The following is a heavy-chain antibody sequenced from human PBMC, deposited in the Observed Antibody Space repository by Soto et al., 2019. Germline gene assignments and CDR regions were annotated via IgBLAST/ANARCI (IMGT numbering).Heavy chain of an antibody. CDR1: GFTFSSYG. D-gene: IGHD3-10*01. CDR2: IWYDGSNK. Sequence: HPGGSLRLSCAASGFTFSSYGMHWVRQAPGKGLEWVAVIWYDGSNKYYADSVKGRFTISRDNSKNTLYRQMNSLRAEDTAVYYCARDTARSYYYGSGSYTSYYYYGMDVWGQGTTVTVSS. CDR3: ARDTARSYYYGSGSYTSYYYYGMDV. J-gene: IGHJ6*02. V-gene: IGHV3-33*01.